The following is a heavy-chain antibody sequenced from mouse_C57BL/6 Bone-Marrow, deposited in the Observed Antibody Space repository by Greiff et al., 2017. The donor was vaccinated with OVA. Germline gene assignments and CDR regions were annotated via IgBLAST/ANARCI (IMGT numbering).Heavy chain of an antibody. V-gene: IGHV5-15*01. J-gene: IGHJ1*03. Sequence: EVHLVESGGGLVQPGGSLKLSCAASGFTFSDYGMAWVRQAPRKGPEWVAFISNLAYSIYYADTVTGRFTISRENAKNTLYLEMSSLRSEDTAMYYCARQGYWDVEYFDVWGTGTTVTVSS. D-gene: IGHD4-1*01. CDR3: ARQGYWDVEYFDV. CDR1: GFTFSDYG. CDR2: ISNLAYSI.